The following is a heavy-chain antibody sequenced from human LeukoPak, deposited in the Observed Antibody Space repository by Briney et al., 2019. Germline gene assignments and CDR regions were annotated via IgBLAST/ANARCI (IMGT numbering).Heavy chain of an antibody. CDR2: IIPIFGIA. Sequence: ASVKVSCKASGGTFSSYAISWVRQAPGQGLEWMGRIIPIFGIANYAQKFQGRVTITAGKSTSTAYMELSSLRSEDTAVYYCARLSGSAAGRPDPFDYWGQGTLVTVSS. CDR1: GGTFSSYA. D-gene: IGHD3-10*01. V-gene: IGHV1-69*04. J-gene: IGHJ4*02. CDR3: ARLSGSAAGRPDPFDY.